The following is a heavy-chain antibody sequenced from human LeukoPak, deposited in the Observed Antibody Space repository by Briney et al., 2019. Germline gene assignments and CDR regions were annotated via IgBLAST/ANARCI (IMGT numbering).Heavy chain of an antibody. CDR3: ARDRVSWHYFDY. J-gene: IGHJ4*02. Sequence: SETLSLTCTVSGASISSSSYYWAWIRQPPGKGLEWIGRISTSGSSKYNPSLESRVTMSVDTSKNQFSLKVTSVAAADTAMYYCARDRVSWHYFDYWGQGTLLTVSS. D-gene: IGHD5/OR15-5a*01. CDR2: ISTSGSS. V-gene: IGHV4-39*07. CDR1: GASISSSSYY.